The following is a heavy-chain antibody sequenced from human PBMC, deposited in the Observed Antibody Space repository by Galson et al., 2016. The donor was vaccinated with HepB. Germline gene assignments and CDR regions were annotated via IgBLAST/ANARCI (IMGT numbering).Heavy chain of an antibody. D-gene: IGHD4-17*01. Sequence: SLRLSCAASGFTFSIFAMNWVRQAPGKGLEWVSGISDNGGSTYYVDSVKGRFTISRDNFKNMLYLQMNSLRADDTALYYCAKDRDHFGDYVFDYWGQGTLVTVSS. CDR3: AKDRDHFGDYVFDY. J-gene: IGHJ4*02. V-gene: IGHV3-23*01. CDR1: GFTFSIFA. CDR2: ISDNGGST.